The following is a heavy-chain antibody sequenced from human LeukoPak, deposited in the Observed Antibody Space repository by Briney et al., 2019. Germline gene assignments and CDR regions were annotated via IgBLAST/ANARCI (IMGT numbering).Heavy chain of an antibody. J-gene: IGHJ4*02. CDR3: AKRGLLLTVDY. CDR1: GKTFSSDD. D-gene: IGHD3-10*01. V-gene: IGHV3-23*01. Sequence: PGRSLTLAYAADGKTFSSDDRRWLRHPPGKRLKWVSAISGSGGSTYYADSVKGRFTISRDNPKNTLYLQMNSLRAEDTAVYYCAKRGLLLTVDYWGQGTLVTVSS. CDR2: ISGSGGST.